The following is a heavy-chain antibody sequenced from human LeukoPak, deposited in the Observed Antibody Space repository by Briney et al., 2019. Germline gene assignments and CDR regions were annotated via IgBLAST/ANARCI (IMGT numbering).Heavy chain of an antibody. CDR1: GDSIISSSYY. Sequence: PSETLSLTCSLSGDSIISSSYYWGWIRQPPGKGLEWIGSIYYSGITYYNPSLKSRATVSVDTSKNQFSLNLISVTAAGTAVYYCARRNGHSWNVGNWFDPWGQGTLVTVSS. J-gene: IGHJ5*02. CDR2: IYYSGIT. CDR3: ARRNGHSWNVGNWFDP. D-gene: IGHD1-1*01. V-gene: IGHV4-39*01.